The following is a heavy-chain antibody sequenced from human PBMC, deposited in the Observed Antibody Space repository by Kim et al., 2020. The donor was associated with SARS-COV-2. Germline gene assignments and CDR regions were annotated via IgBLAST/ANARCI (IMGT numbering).Heavy chain of an antibody. CDR2: IYSGGST. CDR3: ARVGSGWYYYYGMDV. CDR1: GFTVSSNY. V-gene: IGHV3-53*01. J-gene: IGHJ6*02. Sequence: GGSLRLSCAASGFTVSSNYMSWVRQAPGKGLEWVSVIYSGGSTYYADSVKGRFTISRDNSKNTLYLQMNSLRAEDTAVYYCARVGSGWYYYYGMDVWGQGTTVTVSS. D-gene: IGHD6-19*01.